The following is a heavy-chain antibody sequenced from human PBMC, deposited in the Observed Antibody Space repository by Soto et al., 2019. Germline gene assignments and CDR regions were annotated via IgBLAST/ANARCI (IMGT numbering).Heavy chain of an antibody. V-gene: IGHV4-34*01. J-gene: IGHJ3*02. Sequence: QVRLQQWGAGLLKPSETLSLTCSVSGAYGGPFTTDYWGRIRQPPGKGLEWIGEINHSGSTNYNPSLKSRVTISVETSKNPFSLKLNSVTAADPAVYYFARYPTVQWESGFMAFDIWGQGTMVSVS. D-gene: IGHD1-26*01. CDR1: GAYGGPFTTDY. CDR3: ARYPTVQWESGFMAFDI. CDR2: INHSGST.